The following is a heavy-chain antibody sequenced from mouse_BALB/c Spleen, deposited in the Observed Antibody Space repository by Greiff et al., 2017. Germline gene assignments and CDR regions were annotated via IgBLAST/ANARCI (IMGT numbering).Heavy chain of an antibody. Sequence: EVKVVESGGGLVKPGGSLKLSCAASGFTFSSYAMSWVRQTPEKRLEWVATISSGGSYTYYPDSVKGRFTISRDNAKNTLYLQMSSLRSEDTAMYYCARTGSRYGYYFDYWGQGTTLTVSS. CDR2: ISSGGSYT. CDR1: GFTFSSYA. J-gene: IGHJ2*01. D-gene: IGHD1-2*01. V-gene: IGHV5-9-3*01. CDR3: ARTGSRYGYYFDY.